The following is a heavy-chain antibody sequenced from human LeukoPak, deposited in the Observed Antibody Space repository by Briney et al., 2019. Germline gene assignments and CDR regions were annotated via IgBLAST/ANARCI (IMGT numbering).Heavy chain of an antibody. Sequence: PSETLSLTCAVYGGSFSGYYWSWIRQPPGKGLEWIGEINHSGSTNYNPSLKSRVAISVDTSKNQFSLKLSSVTAADTAVYYCARGPPLLLWFGEFGFDYWGQGTLVTVSS. CDR2: INHSGST. CDR1: GGSFSGYY. CDR3: ARGPPLLLWFGEFGFDY. V-gene: IGHV4-34*01. J-gene: IGHJ4*02. D-gene: IGHD3-10*01.